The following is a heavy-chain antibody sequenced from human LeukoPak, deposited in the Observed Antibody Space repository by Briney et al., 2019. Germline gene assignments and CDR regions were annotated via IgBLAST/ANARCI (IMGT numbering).Heavy chain of an antibody. V-gene: IGHV3-74*01. D-gene: IGHD7-27*01. J-gene: IGHJ4*02. CDR3: ARDLNWETY. Sequence: GGSLRLSCAASGFTFSSYWMHRVGQAPGKGLVWVSRINSDGSSTSYAHSVKGRFTISRDNAKNSLYLQMNSLRVEDTAVYYWARDLNWETYWGQGTLVSVSS. CDR1: GFTFSSYW. CDR2: INSDGSST.